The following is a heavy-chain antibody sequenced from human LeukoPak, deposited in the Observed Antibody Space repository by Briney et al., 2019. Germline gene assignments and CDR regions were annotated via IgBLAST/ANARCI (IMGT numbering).Heavy chain of an antibody. CDR2: IYYSGST. CDR3: ARHQGLRIQRPKFDY. CDR1: GGSISSSSYY. D-gene: IGHD5-18*01. J-gene: IGHJ4*02. Sequence: SETLSLTCTVSGGSISSSSYYWGWIRQPPGKGLEWIGSIYYSGSTYYNPSLKSRVTISVDTSKNQFSLKLSSVTAADTAVYYCARHQGLRIQRPKFDYWGQGTLVTVSS. V-gene: IGHV4-39*01.